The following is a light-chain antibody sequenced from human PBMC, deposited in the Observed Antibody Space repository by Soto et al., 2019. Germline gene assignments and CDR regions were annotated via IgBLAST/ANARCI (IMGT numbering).Light chain of an antibody. CDR1: SSDVGGYNY. J-gene: IGLJ3*02. CDR2: EVS. CDR3: SSYAGSNNWV. V-gene: IGLV2-8*01. Sequence: QSALTQPPSASGSPGQSVTISCTGTSSDVGGYNYVSWYQQHPGKAPKLMIYEVSKRPSGVPDRFSASKSGNTASLTVSGLQADDEADYYCSSYAGSNNWVFGGGTKRTVL.